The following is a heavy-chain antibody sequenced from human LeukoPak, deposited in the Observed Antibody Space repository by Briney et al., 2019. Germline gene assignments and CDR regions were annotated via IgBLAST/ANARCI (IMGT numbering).Heavy chain of an antibody. CDR1: GGSFSGYY. CDR2: INHSGST. CDR3: ARGARTPSGYGSRTAGRANWFDP. J-gene: IGHJ5*02. D-gene: IGHD5-12*01. V-gene: IGHV4-34*01. Sequence: PSETQSLTCAVYGGSFSGYYWSWIRQPPGKGLEWIGEINHSGSTNYNPSLKSRVTISVDTSKNQFSLKLSSVTAADTAVYYCARGARTPSGYGSRTAGRANWFDPWGQGTLVTVSS.